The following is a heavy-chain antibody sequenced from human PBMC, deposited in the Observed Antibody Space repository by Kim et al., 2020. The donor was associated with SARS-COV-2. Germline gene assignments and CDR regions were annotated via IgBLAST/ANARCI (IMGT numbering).Heavy chain of an antibody. D-gene: IGHD4-17*01. Sequence: RQSRVTISVDTSKNQFSLKLSSVTAADTAVYYCARWDYGDEIGGYWYFDLWGRGTLVTVSS. CDR3: ARWDYGDEIGGYWYFDL. J-gene: IGHJ2*01. V-gene: IGHV4-59*01.